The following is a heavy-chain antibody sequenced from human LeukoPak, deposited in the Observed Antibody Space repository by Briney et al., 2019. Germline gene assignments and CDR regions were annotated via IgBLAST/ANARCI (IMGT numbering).Heavy chain of an antibody. CDR3: ARDPVVERFSRRRYYHHGLDV. D-gene: IGHD1-1*01. V-gene: IGHV4-31*03. CDR1: GGSISSGGYY. CDR2: IYYSGST. J-gene: IGHJ6*02. Sequence: SETLSLTCTVSGGSISSGGYYWSWIRQHPGKGLEWIGYIYYSGSTYYNPSLKSRVTISVDTSKNQFSLKLSSVTAADTAVHYCARDPVVERFSRRRYYHHGLDVWGPGTTVTVS.